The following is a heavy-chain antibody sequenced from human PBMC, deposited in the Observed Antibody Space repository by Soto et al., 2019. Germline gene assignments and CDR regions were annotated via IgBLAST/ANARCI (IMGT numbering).Heavy chain of an antibody. J-gene: IGHJ6*03. Sequence: SETLSLTCTVSGGSISSSSYYWGWIRQPPGKGLEWIGSIYYSGSTYYNPSLKSRVTISVDTSKNQFSLKLSSVTAADTAVYYCARQRDCSSTSCSDYYYYYMDVWGKGTTVTVSS. D-gene: IGHD2-2*01. CDR3: ARQRDCSSTSCSDYYYYYMDV. V-gene: IGHV4-39*01. CDR1: GGSISSSSYY. CDR2: IYYSGST.